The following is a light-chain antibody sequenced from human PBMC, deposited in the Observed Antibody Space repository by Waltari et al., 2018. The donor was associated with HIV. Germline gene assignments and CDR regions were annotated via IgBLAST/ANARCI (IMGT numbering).Light chain of an antibody. V-gene: IGLV3-21*02. CDR1: NIGGKS. CDR2: DDS. J-gene: IGLJ3*02. CDR3: QVWDASSDHWV. Sequence: SYVISQPPSVSVAPGQTARITCGGNNIGGKSVHWYQQKPGQAPVVVVYDDSDLPSGIPERFSGANSGNTATLTITRVEVGDEADYYCQVWDASSDHWVFGGGTKLTAL.